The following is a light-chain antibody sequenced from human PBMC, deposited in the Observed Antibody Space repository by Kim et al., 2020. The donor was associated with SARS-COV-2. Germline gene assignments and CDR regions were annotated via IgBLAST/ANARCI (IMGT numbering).Light chain of an antibody. V-gene: IGKV1-8*01. CDR2: AAS. Sequence: ASTGDRVTITCRASQSISSYLAWYQQKPGKAPKPLIYAASTLQSGVPSRFSGSGSGTDFTLTISCLQSEDFATYYCQQYYSYPWTFGQGTKVDIK. CDR3: QQYYSYPWT. J-gene: IGKJ1*01. CDR1: QSISSY.